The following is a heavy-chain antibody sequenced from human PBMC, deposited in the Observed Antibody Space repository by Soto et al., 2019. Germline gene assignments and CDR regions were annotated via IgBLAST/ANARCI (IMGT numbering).Heavy chain of an antibody. CDR3: ARDTEYTGYSGYDRFYYYYYGMDV. CDR1: GYTFTSYG. V-gene: IGHV1-18*01. Sequence: ASVKVSCKASGYTFTSYGISWVRQAPGQGLEWMGWISAYNGNTNYAQKLQGRVTMTTDTSTSTAYMELRSLRSDDTAVYYCARDTEYTGYSGYDRFYYYYYGMDVWGQGTTVTVS. CDR2: ISAYNGNT. J-gene: IGHJ6*02. D-gene: IGHD5-12*01.